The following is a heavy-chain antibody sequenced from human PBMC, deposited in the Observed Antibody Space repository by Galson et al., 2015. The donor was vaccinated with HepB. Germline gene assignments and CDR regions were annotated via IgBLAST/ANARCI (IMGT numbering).Heavy chain of an antibody. CDR1: GFTFSNAW. Sequence: SLRLSCAASGFTFSNAWMSWVRQAPGKGPEWVSYISSSGNIVNYADSEEGRFTISRDKNSLYLQMNSLRAEDTAVYYCARDLRECAIDHWGQGTLVTVSS. V-gene: IGHV3-11*04. CDR2: ISSSGNIV. J-gene: IGHJ4*02. CDR3: ARDLRECAIDH.